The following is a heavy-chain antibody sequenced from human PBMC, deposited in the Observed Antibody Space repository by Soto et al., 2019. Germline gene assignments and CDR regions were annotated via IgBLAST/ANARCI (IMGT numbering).Heavy chain of an antibody. J-gene: IGHJ4*02. D-gene: IGHD3-9*01. CDR2: ISGSGGST. CDR1: GFTFSSYA. V-gene: IGHV3-23*01. Sequence: PGGSLRLSCAASGFTFSSYAMSWVRQAPGKGLEWVSAISGSGGSTYYADSVKGRFTISRDNSKNTLYLQMNSLRAEDTAVYYCAKEGLRYFDSSRGHFDYWGQGTLVTVSS. CDR3: AKEGLRYFDSSRGHFDY.